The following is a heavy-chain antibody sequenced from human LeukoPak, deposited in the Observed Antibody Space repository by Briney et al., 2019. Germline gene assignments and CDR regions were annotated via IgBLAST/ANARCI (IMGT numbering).Heavy chain of an antibody. D-gene: IGHD3-22*01. CDR3: TRGSIAYYYMDV. V-gene: IGHV4-34*01. J-gene: IGHJ6*03. CDR2: INHSGST. Sequence: SETLSLTCDVYGGSFSGYYWSWIRQPPGKGLEWIGEINHSGSTNYRPSLKSRVTISVDTSKNQFSLKLSSVTAADTAVYYCTRGSIAYYYMDVWGKGTTVTISS. CDR1: GGSFSGYY.